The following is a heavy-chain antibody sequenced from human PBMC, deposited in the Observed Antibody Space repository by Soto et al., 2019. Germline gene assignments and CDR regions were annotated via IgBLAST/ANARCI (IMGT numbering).Heavy chain of an antibody. CDR1: GFTFSTAV. Sequence: QVQLVESGGGVVQPGTSLRLSCVVSGFTFSTAVMHWVRQAPGKGLEWVAAISHDGNAKHYPDSVKDRFTISRENSKNTLSLQTASLRPEDTAGYYCAREDYSSGREGPFHHWGQGTLVTVAS. V-gene: IGHV3-30-3*01. CDR2: ISHDGNAK. J-gene: IGHJ1*01. D-gene: IGHD3-22*01. CDR3: AREDYSSGREGPFHH.